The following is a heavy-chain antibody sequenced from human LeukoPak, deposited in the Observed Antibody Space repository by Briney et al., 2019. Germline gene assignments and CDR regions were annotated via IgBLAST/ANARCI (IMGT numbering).Heavy chain of an antibody. V-gene: IGHV3-30*04. D-gene: IGHD2/OR15-2a*01. J-gene: IGHJ4*02. CDR1: GFTFSSYA. Sequence: GGSLRLSCAASGFTFSSYAMHWVRQAPGKGLEWVAVISYDGSDKYYADSVKGRFTISRDNSKNTLYLQMNSLRAEDTAVYYCARDPNMYYFDYWGREPWSPSPQ. CDR2: ISYDGSDK. CDR3: ARDPNMYYFDY.